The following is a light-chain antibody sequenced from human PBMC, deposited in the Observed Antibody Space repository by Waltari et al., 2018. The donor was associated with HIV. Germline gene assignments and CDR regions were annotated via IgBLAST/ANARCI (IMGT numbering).Light chain of an antibody. Sequence: QSALTPPASVSGSPGQSTTISCTGTSSDVGGYNSVSWYQHHPGKAPNLMIFEVSNRPSGVSNRFSGSKSVNTASLTSSGLQAEDEADYYCSSYTTRSTPDPNWVFGGGTKLTVL. CDR3: SSYTTRSTPDPNWV. CDR1: SSDVGGYNS. CDR2: EVS. V-gene: IGLV2-14*01. J-gene: IGLJ3*02.